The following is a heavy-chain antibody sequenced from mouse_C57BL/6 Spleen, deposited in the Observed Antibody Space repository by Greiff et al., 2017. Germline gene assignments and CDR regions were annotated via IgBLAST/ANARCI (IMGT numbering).Heavy chain of an antibody. CDR1: GYTFTSYW. V-gene: IGHV1-69*01. CDR2: IDPSGSYT. CDR3: ARSGDYDGAMDY. D-gene: IGHD2-4*01. J-gene: IGHJ4*01. Sequence: QVQLQQPGAELVMPGASVKLSCKASGYTFTSYWMHWVKQRPGQGLEWIGEIDPSGSYTNYNQKFKGKSTLTVDKSSSTAYMQLSSLTSEDSAVYYCARSGDYDGAMDYWGQGTSVTVSS.